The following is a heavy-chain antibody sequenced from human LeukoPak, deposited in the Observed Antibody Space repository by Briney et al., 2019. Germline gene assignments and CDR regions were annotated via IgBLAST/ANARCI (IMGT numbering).Heavy chain of an antibody. CDR1: GGSISSYY. V-gene: IGHV4-59*12. J-gene: IGHJ4*02. D-gene: IGHD3-10*01. Sequence: SETLSLTCTVSGGSISSYYWSWIRQPPGKGLEWIGYIYYSGSTNYNPSLKSRVTISVDTSKNQFSLKLSSVTAADTAVYYCASRDPTYYFDYWGQGTLVTVSS. CDR3: ASRDPTYYFDY. CDR2: IYYSGST.